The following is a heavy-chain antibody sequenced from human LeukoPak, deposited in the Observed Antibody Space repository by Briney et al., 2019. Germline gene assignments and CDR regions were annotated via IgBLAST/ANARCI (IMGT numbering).Heavy chain of an antibody. V-gene: IGHV1-69*05. J-gene: IGHJ4*02. CDR2: IIPIFGTA. CDR3: ARDGYTTWRYFDY. Sequence: ASVKVSCKASGYTFTGYHMHWVRQAPGQGLEWMGGIIPIFGTANYAQKFQGRVTITTDESTSTAYMELSSLRSEDTAVYYCARDGYTTWRYFDYWGQGTLVTVSS. D-gene: IGHD5-24*01. CDR1: GYTFTGYH.